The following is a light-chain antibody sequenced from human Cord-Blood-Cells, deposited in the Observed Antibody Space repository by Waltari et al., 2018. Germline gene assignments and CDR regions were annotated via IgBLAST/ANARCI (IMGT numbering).Light chain of an antibody. CDR1: SSDVGSYNL. CDR3: CSYAGSSTWV. J-gene: IGLJ3*02. CDR2: EGS. Sequence: QSALTQPASVSGSPGQSITISCPGTSSDVGSYNLVSWYQQHPGKAPKLMIYEGSKRPSGVSNRFSGSKSGNTASLTISGLQAEDEADHYCCSYAGSSTWVFGGGTKLTVL. V-gene: IGLV2-23*01.